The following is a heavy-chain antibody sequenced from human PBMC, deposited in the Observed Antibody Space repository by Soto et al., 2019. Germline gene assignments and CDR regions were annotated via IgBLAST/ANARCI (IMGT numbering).Heavy chain of an antibody. J-gene: IGHJ4*02. D-gene: IGHD6-19*01. V-gene: IGHV4-59*04. CDR1: GGSISSYD. CDR2: IYYSGST. Sequence: TLSLTCTGSGGSISSYDGSWSRQPPGKGLEWIGYIYYSGSTYYNPSLKSRVTISVDTSKNQFPLKLSSVTAADTAVYYCARHSQQWLANYFDYWGQGTLVTVSS. CDR3: ARHSQQWLANYFDY.